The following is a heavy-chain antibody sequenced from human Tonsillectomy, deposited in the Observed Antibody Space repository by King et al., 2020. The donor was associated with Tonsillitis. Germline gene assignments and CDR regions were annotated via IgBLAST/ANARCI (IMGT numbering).Heavy chain of an antibody. CDR2: ISGSGGST. J-gene: IGHJ4*02. V-gene: IGHV3-23*04. CDR1: GFTFSSYA. CDR3: AKGAPGIAVAGSGAFDY. Sequence: VQLVESGGDLVQPGGSLRLSCAASGFTFSSYAMSWVRQAPGKGLEWVSTISGSGGSTYYADSVKGRFTISRDNSKNTLYLQMNRLRAEDTAVYYCAKGAPGIAVAGSGAFDYWGQGTLVTVSS. D-gene: IGHD6-19*01.